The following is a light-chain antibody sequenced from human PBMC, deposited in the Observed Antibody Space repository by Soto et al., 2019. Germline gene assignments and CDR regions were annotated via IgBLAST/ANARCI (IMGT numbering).Light chain of an antibody. CDR3: QQYGGSPQT. CDR2: SAS. CDR1: QSVNSN. V-gene: IGKV3-20*01. Sequence: EIVMTQSPATLSVSPGERVILACRASQSVNSNLAWYQQKPGQAPRLLIYSASSRATGIPDSFSGSGSGTDFTLTISRLEPEDFAVYYCQQYGGSPQTFGQGTKVEIK. J-gene: IGKJ1*01.